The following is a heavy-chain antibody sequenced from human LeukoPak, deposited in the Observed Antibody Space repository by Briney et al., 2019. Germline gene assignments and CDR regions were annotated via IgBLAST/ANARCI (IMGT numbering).Heavy chain of an antibody. CDR3: ARDFGNYYDSSGRRGAFDI. D-gene: IGHD3-22*01. Sequence: GGSLRLSCAASGFTFSSYAVHWVRQAPGKGLEWVAVISYDGSNKYYADSVKGRFTISRDNSKNTLYLQMNSLRAEDTAVYYCARDFGNYYDSSGRRGAFDIWGQGTMVTVSS. CDR1: GFTFSSYA. V-gene: IGHV3-30-3*01. J-gene: IGHJ3*02. CDR2: ISYDGSNK.